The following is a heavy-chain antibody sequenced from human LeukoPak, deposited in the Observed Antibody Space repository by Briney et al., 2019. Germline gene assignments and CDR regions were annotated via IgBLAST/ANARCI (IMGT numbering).Heavy chain of an antibody. D-gene: IGHD2-2*01. CDR2: ISYDGSNK. CDR3: ARDPNIVVVPAARFYYYYGMDV. V-gene: IGHV3-30*04. CDR1: GFTFSSYA. Sequence: PGGPLRLSCAASGFTFSSYAMHWVRQAPGKGLEWVAVISYDGSNKYYADSVKGRFTISRDNSKNTLYLQMNSLRAEDTAVYYCARDPNIVVVPAARFYYYYGMDVWGKGTTVTVSS. J-gene: IGHJ6*04.